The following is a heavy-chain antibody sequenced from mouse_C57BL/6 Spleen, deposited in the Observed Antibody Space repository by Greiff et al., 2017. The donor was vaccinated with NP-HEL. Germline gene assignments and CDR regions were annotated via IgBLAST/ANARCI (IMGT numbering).Heavy chain of an antibody. Sequence: VQLKQSGPELVKPGASVKISCKASGYAFGSSWMNWVKQRPGKGLEWIGRIYPGDGDTNYNGKFKGKATLTADKSSSTAYMQLSSLTSEDSAVYFCAIIYYGNFVYFDYWGQGTTLTVSS. J-gene: IGHJ2*01. V-gene: IGHV1-82*01. CDR1: GYAFGSSW. CDR3: AIIYYGNFVYFDY. CDR2: IYPGDGDT. D-gene: IGHD2-1*01.